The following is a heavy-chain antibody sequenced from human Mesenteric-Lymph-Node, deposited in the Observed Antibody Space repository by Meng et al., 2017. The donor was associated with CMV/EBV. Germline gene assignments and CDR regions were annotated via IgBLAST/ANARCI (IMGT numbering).Heavy chain of an antibody. D-gene: IGHD6-25*01. CDR3: ASTPPPDVGTSWSPANY. Sequence: GFSFRNYAMSWVRQSPGKGLEWVSSIGGSGSTYYVESVKGRFTISRDNSKSTLYLQMNGLRAEDTALYYCASTPPPDVGTSWSPANYWGQGTLVTVSS. J-gene: IGHJ4*02. V-gene: IGHV3-23*01. CDR2: IGGSGST. CDR1: GFSFRNYA.